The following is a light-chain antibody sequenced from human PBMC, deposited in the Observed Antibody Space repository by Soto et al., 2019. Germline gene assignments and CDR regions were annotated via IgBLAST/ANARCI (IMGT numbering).Light chain of an antibody. Sequence: QSVLPQPPSASGSLGQSVTISCTGTSSDVGGYNYVSWHQQHPGKAPKVMIYEVTKRPPGVPDRFSGSKSGNTAALTVSGLQAEDEADYYCSSFAGGGNPVLLGGGAKVIVL. V-gene: IGLV2-8*01. J-gene: IGLJ2*01. CDR2: EVT. CDR3: SSFAGGGNPVL. CDR1: SSDVGGYNY.